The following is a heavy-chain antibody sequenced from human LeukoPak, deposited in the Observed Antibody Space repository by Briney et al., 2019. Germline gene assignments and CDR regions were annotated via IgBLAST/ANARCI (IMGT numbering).Heavy chain of an antibody. D-gene: IGHD5-12*01. J-gene: IGHJ5*02. CDR3: ARARRYSGYSKHGCNWFDP. CDR1: GYTFTSYG. Sequence: GASVKVSCKASGYTFTSYGISWVRQAPGQGLEWMGWISAYNGNTNYAQKLQGRVTMTTDTSTSTAYMELRSLRSDDTAVYYCARARRYSGYSKHGCNWFDPWGQGTLVTVSS. V-gene: IGHV1-18*01. CDR2: ISAYNGNT.